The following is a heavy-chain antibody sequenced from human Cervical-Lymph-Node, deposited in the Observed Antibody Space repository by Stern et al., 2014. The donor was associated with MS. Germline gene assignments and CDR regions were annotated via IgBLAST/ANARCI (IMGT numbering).Heavy chain of an antibody. CDR3: ARDLPYGSRPSYGGFDP. J-gene: IGHJ5*02. CDR1: GYTFTSYG. V-gene: IGHV1-18*01. CDR2: ISAYNGNT. Sequence: VQLLQSGAEVKKPGASVKVSCKASGYTFTSYGISWVRQAPGQGLEWMGWISAYNGNTNYAQKLQGRVTMTTDTSTSTAYMELRSLRSDDTAVYYFARDLPYGSRPSYGGFDPWGQGTLVTVSS. D-gene: IGHD3-10*01.